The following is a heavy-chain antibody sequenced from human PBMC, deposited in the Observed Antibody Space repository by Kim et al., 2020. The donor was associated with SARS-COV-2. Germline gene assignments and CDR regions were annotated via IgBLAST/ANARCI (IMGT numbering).Heavy chain of an antibody. CDR1: GFTFSNHA. CDR2: IGYNGDST. Sequence: GGSLRLSCVASGFTFSNHAMHWVRQAPGKGLQYVSAIGYNGDSTFYASSVKGRFTISRDNSKNTLYLQMGGLRPEDMALYYCARAYSSGWYTAFDVWGQGTMV. D-gene: IGHD6-13*01. J-gene: IGHJ3*01. V-gene: IGHV3-64*01. CDR3: ARAYSSGWYTAFDV.